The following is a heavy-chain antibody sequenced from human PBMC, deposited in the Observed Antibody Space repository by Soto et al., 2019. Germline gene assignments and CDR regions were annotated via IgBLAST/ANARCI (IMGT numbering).Heavy chain of an antibody. Sequence: QVQLVQSGAEVKKPGSSVKVSCKASGGTFSSYAISWVRQAPGQGLEWMGGIIPIFGTANYAQKFQGRVTITADESTSTIYIQLSSLRSEDTAMYYCAREGPQSGGHQSYFDSWSQVSLVTVSS. CDR3: AREGPQSGGHQSYFDS. CDR2: IIPIFGTA. D-gene: IGHD2-15*01. CDR1: GGTFSSYA. J-gene: IGHJ4*03. V-gene: IGHV1-69*12.